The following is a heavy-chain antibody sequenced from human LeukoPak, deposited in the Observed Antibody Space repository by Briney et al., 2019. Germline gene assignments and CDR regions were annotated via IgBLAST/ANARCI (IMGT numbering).Heavy chain of an antibody. CDR1: GGSISSYY. CDR2: MQYTGST. CDR3: ARVRRFNGPYNVYFDY. V-gene: IGHV4-59*01. Sequence: PSGTLSLTCTVSGGSISSYYWSWIRQPPGKGLEWIAYMQYTGSTSYNPSLKSRVAISLDSSNSQLSLKLKSVTAADTAVYFCARVRRFNGPYNVYFDYWGQGTLVTVSS. J-gene: IGHJ4*02. D-gene: IGHD2-8*01.